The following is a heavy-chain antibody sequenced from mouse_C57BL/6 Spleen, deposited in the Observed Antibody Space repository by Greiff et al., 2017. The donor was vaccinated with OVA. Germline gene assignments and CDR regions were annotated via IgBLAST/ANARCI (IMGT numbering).Heavy chain of an antibody. CDR3: ARYYDYDEEGLDY. Sequence: QVQLKQSGAELARPGASVKMSCKASGYTFTSYTMHWVNQTPGQGLEWIGYINPSSGYSKYNQKFTDKATLTADKSSSTAYKQLSSLTSEDAAVYYCARYYDYDEEGLDYWGQGTTLTVSS. CDR2: INPSSGYS. D-gene: IGHD2-4*01. V-gene: IGHV1-4*01. CDR1: GYTFTSYT. J-gene: IGHJ2*01.